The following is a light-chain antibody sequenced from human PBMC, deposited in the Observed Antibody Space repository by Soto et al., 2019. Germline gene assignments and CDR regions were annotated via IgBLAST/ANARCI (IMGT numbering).Light chain of an antibody. CDR1: SSNIGAGYD. CDR2: ANN. V-gene: IGLV1-40*01. J-gene: IGLJ1*01. CDR3: QSYDSSRSPLYV. Sequence: QSVLTQPPSVSGAPGQRVSISCTGSSSNIGAGYDVHWYQHLPGTAPKLLIYANNNRPSGVPDRFSGSKSGTSASLAITGLQAEDEAAYYCQSYDSSRSPLYVFGTGTKLTVL.